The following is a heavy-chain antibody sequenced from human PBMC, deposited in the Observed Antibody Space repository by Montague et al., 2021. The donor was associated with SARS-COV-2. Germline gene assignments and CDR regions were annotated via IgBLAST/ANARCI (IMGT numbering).Heavy chain of an antibody. CDR2: ISSSGGGSTK. Sequence: SLRLSCAASGSIFSSYEMNWVRQAPGKGLEWISYISSSGGGSTKHYTDSVKGRFTISRDNAKNSLYLQMNCLRVEDTAIYYCARDRDWDDWCGMDVWGQGTTVTVSS. J-gene: IGHJ6*02. V-gene: IGHV3-48*03. D-gene: IGHD2-21*01. CDR3: ARDRDWDDWCGMDV. CDR1: GSIFSSYE.